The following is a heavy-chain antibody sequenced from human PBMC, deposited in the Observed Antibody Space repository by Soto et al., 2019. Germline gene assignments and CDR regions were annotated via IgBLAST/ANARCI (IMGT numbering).Heavy chain of an antibody. V-gene: IGHV5-51*01. CDR1: GYNFAGYW. CDR3: ARGGVSTRTFDY. D-gene: IGHD1-1*01. J-gene: IGHJ4*02. Sequence: RKISCKGSGYNFAGYWIAWVRQMPGKGLELMGIIYPSDSDTRYRPSFQGQVTISADKSIRSAYLQWSSLRASDTAMYYCARGGVSTRTFDYWGQGTPVTVSS. CDR2: IYPSDSDT.